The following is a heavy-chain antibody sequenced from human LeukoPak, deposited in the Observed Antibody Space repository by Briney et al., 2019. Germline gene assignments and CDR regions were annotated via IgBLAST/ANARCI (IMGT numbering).Heavy chain of an antibody. CDR1: GFTFSSYW. CDR2: INSDGSST. J-gene: IGHJ4*02. CDR3: ARNERNGSGSYKRPFDY. Sequence: GGSLRLSCAASGFTFSSYWMHWVRQAPGKGLVWVSRINSDGSSTSYADSVKGRFTISRDNAKNTLYLQMNSLRAEDTAVYYCARNERNGSGSYKRPFDYWGQGTLVTVSS. V-gene: IGHV3-74*01. D-gene: IGHD3-10*01.